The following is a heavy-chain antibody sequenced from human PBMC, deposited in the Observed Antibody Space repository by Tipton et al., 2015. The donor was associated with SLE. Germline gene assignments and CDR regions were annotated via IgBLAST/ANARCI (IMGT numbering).Heavy chain of an antibody. J-gene: IGHJ4*02. V-gene: IGHV3-48*01. CDR3: SRAGAVRPPDY. D-gene: IGHD6-6*01. CDR2: ISSSSTTI. CDR1: GFTLSAYN. Sequence: SLRLSCSASGFTLSAYNMNWVRQAPGKGLEWVSYISSSSTTIHYADSVRGRFTVSRDNAKNSLYLQMNNLGAEDTAVYYCSRAGAVRPPDYWGQGTLVTVSS.